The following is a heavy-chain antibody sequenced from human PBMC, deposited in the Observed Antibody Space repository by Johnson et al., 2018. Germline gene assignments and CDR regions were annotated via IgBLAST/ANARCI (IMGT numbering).Heavy chain of an antibody. Sequence: QVQLQQWGAGLLKPSETLSLTCAVYGGSFSGYYWNWIRQPPGKGLEWIGDINNSGSTNYNPSLKSRVTISVAPSKNQFSLKLCSVTDADTAVYYWARRSGGNYYYYYYMDVWGKGTTVTVSS. J-gene: IGHJ6*03. CDR2: INNSGST. V-gene: IGHV4-34*01. CDR3: ARRSGGNYYYYYYMDV. CDR1: GGSFSGYY.